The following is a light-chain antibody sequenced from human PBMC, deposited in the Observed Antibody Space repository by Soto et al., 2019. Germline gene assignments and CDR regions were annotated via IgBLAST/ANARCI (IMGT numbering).Light chain of an antibody. CDR1: ESVGSN. CDR2: GAS. CDR3: QQYNNWPPWT. J-gene: IGKJ1*01. Sequence: EIVMTQSAATLSVSPGERATLSCRASESVGSNLAWYQQKPGQAPRLIXYGASSRATGVPARFSGSGSGTEFTLTISSLQSEDFAFYYCQQYNNWPPWTFGQGTKVDIK. V-gene: IGKV3-15*01.